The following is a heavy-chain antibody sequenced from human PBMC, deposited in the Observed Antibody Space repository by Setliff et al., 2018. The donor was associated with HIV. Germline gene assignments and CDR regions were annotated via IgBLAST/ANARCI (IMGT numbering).Heavy chain of an antibody. V-gene: IGHV4-61*02. Sequence: PSETLSLTCTVSGGSISSGSYYWSWIRQPAGKGLEWIGRIYTSGSTNYNPSLKSRATISVDTSKNQFSLKLSSVTAADTAVYYCARGRGIAVAGAGFDYWGQGTLVTVSS. J-gene: IGHJ4*02. CDR1: GGSISSGSYY. CDR3: ARGRGIAVAGAGFDY. CDR2: IYTSGST. D-gene: IGHD6-19*01.